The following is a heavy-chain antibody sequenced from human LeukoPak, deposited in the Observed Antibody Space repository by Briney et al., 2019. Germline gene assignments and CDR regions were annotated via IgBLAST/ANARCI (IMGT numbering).Heavy chain of an antibody. V-gene: IGHV3-7*01. J-gene: IGHJ6*03. CDR3: ARSRLTMIVDYYYYYMDV. D-gene: IGHD3-22*01. Sequence: GGSLRLSCAASGFTFSNYWMSWVRQAPGKGLEWVANIKQDGSEKYYVDSVKGRFTISRDNAKNSLYLQMNSLRAEDTAVYYCARSRLTMIVDYYYYYMDVWGKGTTVTVSS. CDR1: GFTFSNYW. CDR2: IKQDGSEK.